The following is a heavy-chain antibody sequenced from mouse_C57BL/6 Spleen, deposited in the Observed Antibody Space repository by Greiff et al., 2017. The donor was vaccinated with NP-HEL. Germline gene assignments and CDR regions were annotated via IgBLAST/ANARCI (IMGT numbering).Heavy chain of an antibody. V-gene: IGHV1-61*01. CDR1: GYTFTSYW. D-gene: IGHD1-1*01. Sequence: QVQLQQPGAELVRPGSSVKLSCKASGYTFTSYWMDWVKQRPGQGLEWIGNIYPSDSETHYNQKFKDKATLTVDKSSSTAYMQLSSLTSEDSAVYYGARETVVSLDYWGQGTTLTVAS. J-gene: IGHJ2*01. CDR3: ARETVVSLDY. CDR2: IYPSDSET.